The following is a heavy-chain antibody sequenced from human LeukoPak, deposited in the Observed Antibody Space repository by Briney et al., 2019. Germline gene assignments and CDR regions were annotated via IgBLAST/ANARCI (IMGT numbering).Heavy chain of an antibody. CDR1: GFTFSSYA. J-gene: IGHJ4*02. Sequence: PGGSLRLSCAACGFTFSSYAMSWVRQAPGKGLEWVSAISGSGGSTYYADSVKGRFTISRDNSKNTLYLQMNGLRAEDTAVYYCAKDVRAAGPNDTFDYWGQGTLVTVSS. CDR2: ISGSGGST. V-gene: IGHV3-23*01. D-gene: IGHD6-13*01. CDR3: AKDVRAAGPNDTFDY.